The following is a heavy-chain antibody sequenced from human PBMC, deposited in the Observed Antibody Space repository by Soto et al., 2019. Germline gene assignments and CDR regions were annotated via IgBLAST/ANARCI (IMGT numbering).Heavy chain of an antibody. CDR1: GFTFSSYD. V-gene: IGHV3-64*01. CDR2: ISSNGGTT. Sequence: EVQLAESGGGMVQPGGSLRLSCVASGFTFSSYDMHWVRQAPGKGLEYVSSISSNGGTTYYGNSVKGRFTISRDNSKNTLYLQMSSRRAEDMAVSYCMRRVSGNYDYWGQGTLVTVSS. J-gene: IGHJ4*02. D-gene: IGHD1-7*01. CDR3: MRRVSGNYDY.